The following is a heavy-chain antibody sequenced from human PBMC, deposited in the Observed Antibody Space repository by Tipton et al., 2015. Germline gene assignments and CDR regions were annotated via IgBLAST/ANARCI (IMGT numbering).Heavy chain of an antibody. Sequence: TLSLTCTVSGGSISGAYNYWSWIRQHPTKGLEWFGHIYYSGSTNYNPSLKSRVTMSVDTSKNQFSLKLTSVTAADTAVYYCARGGNNWFDPWGQGTLVTVSS. CDR2: IYYSGST. CDR3: ARGGNNWFDP. J-gene: IGHJ5*02. D-gene: IGHD2-15*01. V-gene: IGHV4-31*03. CDR1: GGSISGAYNY.